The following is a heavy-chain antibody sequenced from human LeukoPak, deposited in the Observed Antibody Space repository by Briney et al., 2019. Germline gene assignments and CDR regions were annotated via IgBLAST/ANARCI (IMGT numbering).Heavy chain of an antibody. D-gene: IGHD6-19*01. J-gene: IGHJ6*02. V-gene: IGHV1-2*02. CDR1: GYTFTGYY. Sequence: ASVKVSCKASGYTFTGYYMHWVRQAPGQGLEWMGWINPNSGGTNYAQKFQGRVTITRDTSISTAYMELSRLRSDDTAVYYCARGLQQWLVVNYYYGMDVWGQGTTVTVSS. CDR3: ARGLQQWLVVNYYYGMDV. CDR2: INPNSGGT.